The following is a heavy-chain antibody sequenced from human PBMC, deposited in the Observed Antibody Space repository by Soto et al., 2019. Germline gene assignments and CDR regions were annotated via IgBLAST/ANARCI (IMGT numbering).Heavy chain of an antibody. D-gene: IGHD3-3*01. CDR1: GFTFSSYA. Sequence: GGSLRLSCAASGFTFSSYAMSWVRQAPGKGLEWVSAISGSGGSTYYADSVKGRFTISRDNSKNTLYLQMNSLRAEDTAVYYCAKNPHVELRFLELYYYYYMDVWGKGTTVTVSS. J-gene: IGHJ6*03. CDR3: AKNPHVELRFLELYYYYYMDV. CDR2: ISGSGGST. V-gene: IGHV3-23*01.